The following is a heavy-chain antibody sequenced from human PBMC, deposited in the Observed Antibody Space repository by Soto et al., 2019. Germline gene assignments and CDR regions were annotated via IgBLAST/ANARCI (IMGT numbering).Heavy chain of an antibody. D-gene: IGHD2-15*01. CDR1: GGSFRTYT. V-gene: IGHV1-69*02. CDR2: FIPMFDIA. Sequence: VQLVQSGVEVKKPGSSVNVSCKASGGSFRTYTIFWVRQAPGQGLEWMGRFIPMFDIANYAQKFQGRVTFIAHKSTATVYMEMISMTSDDTAIYFCALGRWSAEVFDIWGQGTLVTVSS. CDR3: ALGRWSAEVFDI. J-gene: IGHJ3*02.